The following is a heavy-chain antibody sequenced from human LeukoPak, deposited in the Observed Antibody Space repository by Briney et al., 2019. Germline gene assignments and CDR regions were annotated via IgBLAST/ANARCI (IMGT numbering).Heavy chain of an antibody. CDR1: GYSISSGYY. Sequence: SETLSLTCTVSGYSISSGYYWGWIRQPPGKGLEWIGSIYHIGSTYYNPSLKSRVTISVDTSKNQFSLKLSSVTAADTAVYYCARPSTAMVRGGFDYWGQGTLVTVSS. J-gene: IGHJ4*02. D-gene: IGHD5-18*01. V-gene: IGHV4-38-2*02. CDR2: IYHIGST. CDR3: ARPSTAMVRGGFDY.